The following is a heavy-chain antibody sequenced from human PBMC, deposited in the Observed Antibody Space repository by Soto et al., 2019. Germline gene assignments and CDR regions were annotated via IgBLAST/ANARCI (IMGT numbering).Heavy chain of an antibody. D-gene: IGHD5-12*01. V-gene: IGHV4-39*01. CDR3: ARLISGYDPQYAFDI. CDR1: GGSISSSSYY. Sequence: SETLSLTCTVSGGSISSSSYYWGWIRQPPGKGLEWIGSIYYSGSTYYNPSLESRVTISVDTSKNQFSLKLSSVTAADTAVYYCARLISGYDPQYAFDIWGQGTMVTVSS. J-gene: IGHJ3*02. CDR2: IYYSGST.